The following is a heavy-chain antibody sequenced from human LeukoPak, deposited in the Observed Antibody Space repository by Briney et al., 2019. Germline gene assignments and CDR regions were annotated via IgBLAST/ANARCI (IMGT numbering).Heavy chain of an antibody. CDR3: ARWSWFPDY. CDR2: IKTDGSER. CDR1: GFTFSSYW. D-gene: IGHD6-13*01. Sequence: GGSLRLSCAASGFTFSSYWMTWVRQAPGKGLEWVANIKTDGSERYYVDSVKGRFTISRDNAKNSLYLQMNSLRAEDTAVYYCARWSWFPDYWGQGTLVTVSS. V-gene: IGHV3-7*01. J-gene: IGHJ4*02.